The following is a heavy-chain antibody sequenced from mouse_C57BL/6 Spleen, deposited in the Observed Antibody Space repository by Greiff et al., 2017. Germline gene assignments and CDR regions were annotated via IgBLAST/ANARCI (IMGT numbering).Heavy chain of an antibody. CDR1: GYSFTGYY. CDR3: ARGGYEDGYYAMDY. CDR2: INPSTGGT. V-gene: IGHV1-43*01. J-gene: IGHJ4*01. Sequence: EVKLMESGPELVKPGASVKISCKASGYSFTGYYMHWVKQSSEKSLEWIGEINPSTGGTSYNQKFKGKATLTVDKSSSTAYMQLKSLTSEDSAVYSCARGGYEDGYYAMDYWGQGTSVTVSS. D-gene: IGHD2-2*01.